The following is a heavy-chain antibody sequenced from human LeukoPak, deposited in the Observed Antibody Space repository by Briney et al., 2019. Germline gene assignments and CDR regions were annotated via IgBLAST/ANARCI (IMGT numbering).Heavy chain of an antibody. D-gene: IGHD1/OR15-1a*01. CDR1: GYTFTSYG. V-gene: IGHV1-18*01. Sequence: ASVKVSCKASGYTFTSYGISWVRQAPGQGLERMGWISAYNGNTNYAQKLQGRVTMTTDTSTSTAYMELRSLRSDDTAVYYCAREWNSPEEYGMDVWGQGTTVTVSS. J-gene: IGHJ6*02. CDR3: AREWNSPEEYGMDV. CDR2: ISAYNGNT.